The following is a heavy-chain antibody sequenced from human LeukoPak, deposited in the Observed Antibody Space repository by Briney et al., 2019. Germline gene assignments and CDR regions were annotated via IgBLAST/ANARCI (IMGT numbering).Heavy chain of an antibody. CDR2: ISYDGSNK. Sequence: PGGSLRLSCAASGFTFSSYAMHWVRQAPGKGLEWVAVISYDGSNKYYADSVKGRFTISRDNSKNTLYLQMNSLTAEDTAVYYCARERETSRYSGYDYPRYYYYGMDVWGQGTTVTVSS. CDR3: ARERETSRYSGYDYPRYYYYGMDV. J-gene: IGHJ6*02. CDR1: GFTFSSYA. V-gene: IGHV3-30-3*01. D-gene: IGHD5-12*01.